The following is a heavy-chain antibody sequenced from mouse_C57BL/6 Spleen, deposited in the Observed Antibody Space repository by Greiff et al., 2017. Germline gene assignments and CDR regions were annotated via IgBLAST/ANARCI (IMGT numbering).Heavy chain of an antibody. D-gene: IGHD1-1*01. CDR1: GYTFTSYW. CDR3: AREKDYGSGSAWFDY. Sequence: QVQLQQPGAELVMPGASVQLSCKASGYTFTSYWMHWVKQRPGQGLEWIGEIDPSDSYTNYNQKFKGKSTLTVDQSSSTAYIQLSSLTSEDSAVYYCAREKDYGSGSAWFDYWGQGTLVTVSA. V-gene: IGHV1-69*01. CDR2: IDPSDSYT. J-gene: IGHJ3*01.